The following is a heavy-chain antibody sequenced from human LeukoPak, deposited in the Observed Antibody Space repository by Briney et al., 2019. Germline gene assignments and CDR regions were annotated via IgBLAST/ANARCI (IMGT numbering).Heavy chain of an antibody. Sequence: PGGSLRLSCAASGFTFSSYGMHWVRQAPGKGLEWVAVIWYDGSNKNYADSVKGRFTISRDNSKNTLYLQMNSLRAEDTAVYYCAREVAARPTLDYWGQGTLVTVSS. D-gene: IGHD6-6*01. CDR1: GFTFSSYG. CDR2: IWYDGSNK. J-gene: IGHJ4*02. CDR3: AREVAARPTLDY. V-gene: IGHV3-33*01.